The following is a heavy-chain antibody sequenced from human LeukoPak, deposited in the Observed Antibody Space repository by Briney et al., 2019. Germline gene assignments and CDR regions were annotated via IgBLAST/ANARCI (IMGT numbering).Heavy chain of an antibody. CDR3: ARDSTAIRFDY. V-gene: IGHV1-2*02. D-gene: IGHD5-18*01. Sequence: ASVKVSCKASGYTFTGYYIHWVRQAPGQGLECMGWINSNTGGTKYVQKFQGRATMTRDTSISTAYMELYSLRSDDTAVYYCARDSTAIRFDYWGQGTLVTVSP. CDR1: GYTFTGYY. CDR2: INSNTGGT. J-gene: IGHJ4*02.